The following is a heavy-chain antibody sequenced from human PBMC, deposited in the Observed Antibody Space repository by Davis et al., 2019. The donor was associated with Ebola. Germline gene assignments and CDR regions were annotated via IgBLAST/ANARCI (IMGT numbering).Heavy chain of an antibody. Sequence: PGGSLRLSCKGSGYSFTSYWISWVRQMPGKGLEWMGRIDPSDSYTNYSPSFQGHVTISADKSISTAYLQWSSLKASDTAMYYCATQENCISTSCYGNYWGQGTLVTVSS. V-gene: IGHV5-10-1*01. D-gene: IGHD2-2*01. CDR3: ATQENCISTSCYGNY. CDR2: IDPSDSYT. J-gene: IGHJ4*02. CDR1: GYSFTSYW.